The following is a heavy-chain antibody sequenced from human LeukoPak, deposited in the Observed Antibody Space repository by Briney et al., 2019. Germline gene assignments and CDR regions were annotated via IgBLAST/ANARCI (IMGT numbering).Heavy chain of an antibody. V-gene: IGHV4-4*07. CDR3: ARQVIVGATWRPFNY. Sequence: SETLSLTCIVSGGSISSYYWSWIRQPAGKGLEWIGRIYTSGSTNYNPSLKSRVTISVDTSKNQFSLKLNSVTAADTAVYYCARQVIVGATWRPFNYWGQGTLVTVSS. J-gene: IGHJ4*02. D-gene: IGHD1-26*01. CDR1: GGSISSYY. CDR2: IYTSGST.